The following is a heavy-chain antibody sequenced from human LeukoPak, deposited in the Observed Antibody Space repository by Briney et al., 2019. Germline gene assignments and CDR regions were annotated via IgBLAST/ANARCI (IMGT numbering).Heavy chain of an antibody. CDR2: IYYSGST. V-gene: IGHV4-59*01. CDR1: GGSICSYY. J-gene: IGHJ6*02. Sequence: PSETLSLTCTVSGGSICSYYWRWMRQPPGKGLEWIGYIYYSGSTNYNPSLKSRVTISVDTSKNQFSLKLSSVTAADTAVYYCARDTYYYDSSVYSPFYYDYGMDVWGQGTTVTVSS. D-gene: IGHD3-22*01. CDR3: ARDTYYYDSSVYSPFYYDYGMDV.